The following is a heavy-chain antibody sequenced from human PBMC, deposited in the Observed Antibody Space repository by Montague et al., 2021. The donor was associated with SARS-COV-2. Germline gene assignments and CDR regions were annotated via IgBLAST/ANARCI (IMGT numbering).Heavy chain of an antibody. Sequence: SETLSLTCAVSGGSISSSNWWSWVRQPPGKGLEWIGEVYHSGSTNYNPSFKSRVTISADKSTNQFSLTLSSVSAADTAVYYCARQTTLPRGRAPPGVWGQGTTVTVSS. D-gene: IGHD2/OR15-2a*01. CDR2: VYHSGST. V-gene: IGHV4-4*02. CDR3: ARQTTLPRGRAPPGV. CDR1: GGSISSSNW. J-gene: IGHJ6*02.